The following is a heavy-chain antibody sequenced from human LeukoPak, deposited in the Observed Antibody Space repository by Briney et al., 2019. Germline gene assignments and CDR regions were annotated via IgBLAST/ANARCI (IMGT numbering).Heavy chain of an antibody. CDR1: GFTFSSYG. CDR2: ISYDGSNK. V-gene: IGHV3-30*03. Sequence: SLRPSCAASGFTFSSYGMHWVRQAPGKGLEWVAVISYDGSNKYYADSVKGRFTISRDNSKNTLYLQMNSLRAEDTAVYYCARPLEWEPRGYYFDYWGQGTLVTVSS. D-gene: IGHD1-26*01. J-gene: IGHJ4*02. CDR3: ARPLEWEPRGYYFDY.